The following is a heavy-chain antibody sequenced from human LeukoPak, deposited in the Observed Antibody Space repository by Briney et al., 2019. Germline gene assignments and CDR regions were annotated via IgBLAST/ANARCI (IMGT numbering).Heavy chain of an antibody. CDR1: GLTLSSYG. CDR3: AKVFPRPRSNSSYGMDV. J-gene: IGHJ6*02. D-gene: IGHD2-21*01. Sequence: QGGTYLILSCAASGLTLSSYGMHWAHQPARNGLEWETVISYDGSNKYYADSVKGRFPISRGNSKNTLSLQMNRLIAQHTAVDYCAKVFPRPRSNSSYGMDVWGQGTTVTVSS. CDR2: ISYDGSNK. V-gene: IGHV3-30*18.